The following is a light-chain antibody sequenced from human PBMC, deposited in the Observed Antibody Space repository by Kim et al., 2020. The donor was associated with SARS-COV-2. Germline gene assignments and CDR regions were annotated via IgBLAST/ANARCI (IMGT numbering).Light chain of an antibody. CDR3: QAWDSTTVI. Sequence: SVSPGKTATITCSGDNLGDKYVCWYQQKPGQSPVVVIYHDTKRPSGIPERISGSNSGNTATLTISGTQSVDEADYFCQAWDSTTVIFGGGTQLTVL. V-gene: IGLV3-1*01. CDR1: NLGDKY. J-gene: IGLJ2*01. CDR2: HDT.